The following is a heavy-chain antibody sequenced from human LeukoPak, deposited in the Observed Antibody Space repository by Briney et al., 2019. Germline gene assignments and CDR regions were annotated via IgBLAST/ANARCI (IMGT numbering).Heavy chain of an antibody. J-gene: IGHJ4*02. V-gene: IGHV3-23*01. CDR2: ISGSGGST. CDR3: ARQQGYCSDGACYFDS. CDR1: GFTFSSYA. D-gene: IGHD2-15*01. Sequence: GGSLRLSCAASGFTFSSYAMSWVRQAPGKGLEWVSAISGSGGSTYDADSVRGRFTISRDNSKNTLYLQMNSLRAEDTAIYYCARQQGYCSDGACYFDSWGQGTLVTVSS.